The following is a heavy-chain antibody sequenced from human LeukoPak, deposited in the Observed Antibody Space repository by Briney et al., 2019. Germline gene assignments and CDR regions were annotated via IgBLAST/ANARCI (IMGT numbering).Heavy chain of an antibody. J-gene: IGHJ4*02. D-gene: IGHD6-19*01. CDR2: IYYSGST. V-gene: IGHV4-59*01. CDR3: ARERAVAGVFDY. Sequence: SETLSLTCTVSGVSISSYYWSWIRQPPGKGLEWIGYIYYSGSTNYNPSLKSRVTISVDTSKNQFSLKLSSVTAADTAVYYCARERAVAGVFDYWGQGTLVTVSS. CDR1: GVSISSYY.